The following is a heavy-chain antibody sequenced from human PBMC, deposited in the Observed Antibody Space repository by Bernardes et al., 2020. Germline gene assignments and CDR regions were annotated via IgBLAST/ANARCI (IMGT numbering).Heavy chain of an antibody. CDR1: GGSFSGYY. J-gene: IGHJ4*02. V-gene: IGHV4-34*01. CDR2: INHRGST. Sequence: SETLSLTCEVYGGSFSGYYWGWIRQPPGKGLEWIGEINHRGSTNYNPSLKSPVTISLDTSKNQFSLKLSSVTAADTAVYYCARQTTILAPFDYWGQGTLVTVSS. CDR3: ARQTTILAPFDY. D-gene: IGHD1-26*01.